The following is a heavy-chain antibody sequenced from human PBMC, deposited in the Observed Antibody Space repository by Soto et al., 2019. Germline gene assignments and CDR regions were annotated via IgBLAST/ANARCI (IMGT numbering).Heavy chain of an antibody. V-gene: IGHV3-74*01. Sequence: EVQLVESGGGLVQPGGSLRLSCAASGFTFRSSWMYWVRQTPGKGPVWVSCINGDGSVIYYADSVKGRFTISRDNARDTLYLQRHSMTTEDSAVYYCVRDIRWGQGTLVSVSS. CDR2: INGDGSVI. CDR3: VRDIR. J-gene: IGHJ4*02. CDR1: GFTFRSSW.